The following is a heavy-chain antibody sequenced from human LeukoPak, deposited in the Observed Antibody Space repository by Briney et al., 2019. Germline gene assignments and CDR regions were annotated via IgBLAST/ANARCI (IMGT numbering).Heavy chain of an antibody. V-gene: IGHV1-2*02. Sequence: ASVKVSCKASGYSFTNYYMHWVRQAPGQGLEWMGWIDPNTGDTNYSQNIQGRATMTRDTSINTAYMEFTSLGSDDTAVYYCARGRTMDGSTPPFEIWGQGTMVTVSS. CDR1: GYSFTNYY. CDR3: ARGRTMDGSTPPFEI. D-gene: IGHD4/OR15-4a*01. CDR2: IDPNTGDT. J-gene: IGHJ3*02.